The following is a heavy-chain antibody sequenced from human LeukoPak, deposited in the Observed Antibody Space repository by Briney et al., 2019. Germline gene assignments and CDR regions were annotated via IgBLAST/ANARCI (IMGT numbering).Heavy chain of an antibody. D-gene: IGHD2-15*01. J-gene: IGHJ4*02. CDR1: GFTFSSYW. CDR2: IYSGGST. Sequence: GGSLRLSCAASGFTFSSYWMSWVRQAPGKGLEWVSVIYSGGSTYYADSVKGRFTISRDNSKNTLYLQMNSLRAEDTAVYYCVVDCSGGSCSYWGQGTLVTVSS. V-gene: IGHV3-53*01. CDR3: VVDCSGGSCSY.